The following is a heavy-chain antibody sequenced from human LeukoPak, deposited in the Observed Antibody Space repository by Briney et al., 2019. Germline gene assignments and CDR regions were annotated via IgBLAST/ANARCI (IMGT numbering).Heavy chain of an antibody. CDR1: GFTVNNNY. D-gene: IGHD1-26*01. Sequence: GGSLRLSCAASGFTVNNNYMSWVRQAPGRGLEWVSVIYSDGGTFYSDSVKGRFTISRDYSKNTLYLHMNSLRADDTAVYYCARDNSGPAFWGQGTLVTVSS. V-gene: IGHV3-53*01. CDR2: IYSDGGT. CDR3: ARDNSGPAF. J-gene: IGHJ4*02.